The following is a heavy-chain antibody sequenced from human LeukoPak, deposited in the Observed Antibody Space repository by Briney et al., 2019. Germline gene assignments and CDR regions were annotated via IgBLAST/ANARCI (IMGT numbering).Heavy chain of an antibody. CDR3: ARDGDEYGNNWYWYFDL. CDR2: MSEDGGST. J-gene: IGHJ2*01. V-gene: IGHV3-23*01. D-gene: IGHD1-1*01. Sequence: GGSLRLSCAASGFTFGTYVMSWVRQAPGKALEWVSAMSEDGGSTYYAASVKGRSTISRDNSKNTLYLQMNSLRAEDTALYYCARDGDEYGNNWYWYFDLWGRGTLVTVSS. CDR1: GFTFGTYV.